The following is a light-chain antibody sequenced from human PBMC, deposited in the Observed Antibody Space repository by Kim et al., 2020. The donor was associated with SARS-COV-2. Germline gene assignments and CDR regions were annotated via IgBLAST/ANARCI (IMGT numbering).Light chain of an antibody. CDR3: QKYNSDPRT. CDR1: QGISEY. Sequence: DIQMTQSPSSLSASVGDRVTITCRASQGISEYLAWYQQRPGKVPKLLIYGASVLQSGAPSRFSGSGSGTVFTLTISRLQPEDVGTYYCQKYNSDPRTFGQGTKVDIK. CDR2: GAS. J-gene: IGKJ1*01. V-gene: IGKV1-27*01.